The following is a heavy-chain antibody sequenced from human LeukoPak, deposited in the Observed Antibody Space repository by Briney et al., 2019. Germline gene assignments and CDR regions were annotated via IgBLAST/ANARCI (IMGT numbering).Heavy chain of an antibody. CDR1: GGTFSSYS. CDR2: IIVIFGTP. Sequence: PGASVKVSWKASGGTFSSYSFSWVRQAPGQGLEWLGGIIVIFGTPNYPQKFHGRVTITADESTSTVYMELSSLRSEDTAMYYCARDVDSSMVTNWFDSWGQGTLVTVSS. V-gene: IGHV1-69*13. CDR3: ARDVDSSMVTNWFDS. J-gene: IGHJ5*01. D-gene: IGHD5-18*01.